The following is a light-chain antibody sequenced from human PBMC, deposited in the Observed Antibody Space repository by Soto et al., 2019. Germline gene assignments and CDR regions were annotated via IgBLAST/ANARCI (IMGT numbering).Light chain of an antibody. CDR3: QQRHSRPRT. V-gene: IGKV3-11*01. CDR2: AAS. Sequence: EIVLTQSPATLSLSPGERATLSCRASQSVTTSLAWFQHKPGQAPRLLIYAASNRATGIPARFRGSGSGAGFPHALRGLEPGDFALYYFQQRHSRPRTFGQGTKVEIK. CDR1: QSVTTS. J-gene: IGKJ1*01.